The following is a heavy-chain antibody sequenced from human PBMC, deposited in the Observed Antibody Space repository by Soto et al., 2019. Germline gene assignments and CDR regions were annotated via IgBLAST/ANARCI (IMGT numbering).Heavy chain of an antibody. CDR3: AKDAIKYCSGGSCYSSDY. Sequence: EVQLLESGGGLVQPGGSLRLSCAASGFTFSSYAMSWVRQAPGKGLEWVSAISGSGGSTYYADSVKGRFTISRDNSKNTLYLQMNSLRAEDTAVYYCAKDAIKYCSGGSCYSSDYWGQGTLDTVSS. V-gene: IGHV3-23*01. D-gene: IGHD2-15*01. CDR1: GFTFSSYA. J-gene: IGHJ4*02. CDR2: ISGSGGST.